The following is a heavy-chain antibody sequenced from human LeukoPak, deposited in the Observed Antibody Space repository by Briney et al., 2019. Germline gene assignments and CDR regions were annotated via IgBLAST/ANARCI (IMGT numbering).Heavy chain of an antibody. V-gene: IGHV4-39*07. D-gene: IGHD2-2*01. CDR3: SREPDCSSTSCYGGYYYYYGMDV. Sequence: PSETLSLTCTVSGGSISSSSYYWGWIRQPPGKGLEWIGNIYYSGSTYYNPSLKSRVTISVDTSKNQFSLKLSSVTAADTAVYYCSREPDCSSTSCYGGYYYYYGMDVWGQGTTVTVSS. J-gene: IGHJ6*02. CDR2: IYYSGST. CDR1: GGSISSSSYY.